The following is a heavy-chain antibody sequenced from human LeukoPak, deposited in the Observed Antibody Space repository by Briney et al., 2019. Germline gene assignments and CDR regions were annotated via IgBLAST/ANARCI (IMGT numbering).Heavy chain of an antibody. CDR2: ISSSSSFI. Sequence: GGSLRLSCAASGFTFSRYSMNWVRQAPGKGLEWVSSISSSSSFIYYADSVRGRFTISRDNAKNSLYLQMNSLRAEDTAVYYCARDPPLGYCSSSSCPHLDYWGQGTLVTVSS. CDR1: GFTFSRYS. J-gene: IGHJ4*02. CDR3: ARDPPLGYCSSSSCPHLDY. V-gene: IGHV3-21*01. D-gene: IGHD2-2*01.